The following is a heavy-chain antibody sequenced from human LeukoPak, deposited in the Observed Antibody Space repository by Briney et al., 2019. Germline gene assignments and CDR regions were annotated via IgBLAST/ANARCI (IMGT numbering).Heavy chain of an antibody. V-gene: IGHV3-15*05. CDR1: GFTFSNAW. D-gene: IGHD2-8*01. CDR3: TTVGGIMVFPFDY. J-gene: IGHJ4*02. Sequence: GGSLRLSCAASGFTFSNAWLSWVRQAPGKGLEWVGRIKGKTDGGTTDYAAPVKGRFSISRDDSQNMLYLQMNSLKTEDTAVYYCTTVGGIMVFPFDYWGQGTPVTVSS. CDR2: IKGKTDGGTT.